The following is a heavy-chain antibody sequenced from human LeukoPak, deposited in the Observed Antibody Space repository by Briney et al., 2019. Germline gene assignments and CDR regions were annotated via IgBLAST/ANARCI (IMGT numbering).Heavy chain of an antibody. D-gene: IGHD2-15*01. V-gene: IGHV4-34*01. CDR3: ARGGNIVVVVAHQDGYFDY. CDR2: INHSGGT. Sequence: SSETLSLTCAVYGGSFSGFFWTWIRQPPGKGLEWIGEINHSGGTNYNPSLKSRVTISVDTSKNQFSLKLSSVTAADTAVYYCARGGNIVVVVAHQDGYFDYWGQGTLVTVSS. CDR1: GGSFSGFF. J-gene: IGHJ4*02.